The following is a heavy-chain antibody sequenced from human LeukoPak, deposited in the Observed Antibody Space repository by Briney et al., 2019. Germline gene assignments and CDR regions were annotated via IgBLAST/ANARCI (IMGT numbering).Heavy chain of an antibody. CDR1: GYTFTSYD. V-gene: IGHV1-8*01. D-gene: IGHD2-2*01. Sequence: ASVKVSCKASGYTFTSYDINWVRQATGQGLEWMGWMNPNSGNTGYAQKFQGRVTMTRNTSISTAYMDLSSLRSEDTAVYYCARVPPGDIVVVPAQLGDWGQGTLGTGSS. CDR2: MNPNSGNT. CDR3: ARVPPGDIVVVPAQLGD. J-gene: IGHJ4*01.